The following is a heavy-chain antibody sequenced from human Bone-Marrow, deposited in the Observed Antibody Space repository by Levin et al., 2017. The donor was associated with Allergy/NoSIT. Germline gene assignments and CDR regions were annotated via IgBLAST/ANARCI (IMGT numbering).Heavy chain of an antibody. J-gene: IGHJ1*01. Sequence: SCTVSGFTFDNYAMTWVRQAPGKGLEWVGFIRSKAYGGTTEYAASVKDRFTISKDDSKNIAYLHMNSLKAEDTAVYYCTRIYCTSTSCYAVFFQHWGQGTLVTVSP. CDR3: TRIYCTSTSCYAVFFQH. V-gene: IGHV3-49*04. CDR1: GFTFDNYA. D-gene: IGHD2-2*01. CDR2: IRSKAYGGTT.